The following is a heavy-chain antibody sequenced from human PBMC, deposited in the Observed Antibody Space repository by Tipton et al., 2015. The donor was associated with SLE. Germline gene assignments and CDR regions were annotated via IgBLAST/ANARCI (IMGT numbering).Heavy chain of an antibody. J-gene: IGHJ2*01. CDR1: GGSISSYY. D-gene: IGHD4-17*01. CDR2: IYYSGST. Sequence: GSLRLSCKVSGGSISSYYWSWVRQPPGKGLEWIGYIYYSGSTNYNPSLKSRVTISLDMSKNQFSLRLSSVTTADTAVYFCARGIYGDYGDWFFDLWGRGTLVIFSS. CDR3: ARGIYGDYGDWFFDL. V-gene: IGHV4-59*01.